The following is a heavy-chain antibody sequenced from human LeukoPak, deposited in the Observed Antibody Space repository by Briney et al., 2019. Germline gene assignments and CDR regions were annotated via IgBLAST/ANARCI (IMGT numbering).Heavy chain of an antibody. D-gene: IGHD3-9*01. J-gene: IGHJ4*02. Sequence: GSLKLSCAAFGFPFSWHSMKRVRPASGEGLEWVLSLCSTGSYIFYADSMKGRFTISRDNAKNSLYLQINSLRAEDTAVYYCAREMDDILTGYGLDYWGQGTLVTVSS. CDR3: AREMDDILTGYGLDY. CDR1: GFPFSWHS. V-gene: IGHV3-21*01. CDR2: LCSTGSYI.